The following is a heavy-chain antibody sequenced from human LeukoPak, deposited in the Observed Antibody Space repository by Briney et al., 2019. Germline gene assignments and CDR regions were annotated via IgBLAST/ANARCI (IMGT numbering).Heavy chain of an antibody. J-gene: IGHJ5*02. V-gene: IGHV4-38-2*02. CDR1: GYSISSGSY. CDR3: ARGESIMITFGGVRPWDFDP. Sequence: SQTLSLTCTVSGYSISSGSYWGWIRQPPGKGLEWIGSIYHGGSTYYNPSLKSRVTISVDTSKNQFSLKLSSVTAADTAVYYCARGESIMITFGGVRPWDFDPWGQGTLVTVSS. D-gene: IGHD3-16*01. CDR2: IYHGGST.